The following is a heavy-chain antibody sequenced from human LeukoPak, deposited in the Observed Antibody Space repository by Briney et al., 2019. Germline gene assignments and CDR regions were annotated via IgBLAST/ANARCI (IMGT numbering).Heavy chain of an antibody. CDR2: ISGSGGST. J-gene: IGHJ4*02. Sequence: PGGSLRLSCAASGFTFSSYAMSWVRQTPGKGLEWVSAISGSGGSTYYADSVKGRFTISRDNSKNTLYLQMNSLRAEDTAVYYCAKDLGVVIAIYFDCWGQGTLVTVSS. CDR1: GFTFSSYA. CDR3: AKDLGVVIAIYFDC. D-gene: IGHD2-21*01. V-gene: IGHV3-23*01.